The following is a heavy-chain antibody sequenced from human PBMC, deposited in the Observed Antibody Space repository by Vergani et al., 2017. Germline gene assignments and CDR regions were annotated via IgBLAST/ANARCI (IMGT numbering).Heavy chain of an antibody. CDR3: TRQVQGGDGACLHFDH. Sequence: EVMLVQSGAEVKKPGESLKISCKYSESSFISNEIAWVRQMSGKGLQWMGNINPIDSKIAYSPSFQGQAIMSLDKSITTAYLQWRSLKASDTAIYYCTRQVQGGDGACLHFDHWGQGTQVTVSS. J-gene: IGHJ4*02. V-gene: IGHV5-51*01. CDR2: INPIDSKI. CDR1: ESSFISNE. D-gene: IGHD2-21*01.